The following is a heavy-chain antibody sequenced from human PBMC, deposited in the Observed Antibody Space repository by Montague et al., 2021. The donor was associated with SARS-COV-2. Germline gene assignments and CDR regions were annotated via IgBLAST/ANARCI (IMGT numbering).Heavy chain of an antibody. J-gene: IGHJ4*02. D-gene: IGHD6-13*01. V-gene: IGHV4-59*02. CDR1: GGSVSSYY. CDR2: IYYSGNT. Sequence: SETLSLTCTVSGGSVSSYYWSWIRQPPGKGLEWIGYIYYSGNTNYNPSLKSRVTISVDTSKNQVSLKLSSVTAADTPVYYCARGESYSTSWYYFFDYWGQGTLVTVSS. CDR3: ARGESYSTSWYYFFDY.